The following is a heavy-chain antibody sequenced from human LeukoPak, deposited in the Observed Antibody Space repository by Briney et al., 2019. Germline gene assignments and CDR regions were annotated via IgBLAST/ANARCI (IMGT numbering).Heavy chain of an antibody. V-gene: IGHV1-2*02. J-gene: IGHJ5*02. Sequence: ASVKVSCKASGYTFTDFYMHWVRQAPGQGLEWMGWINPNSGGTNYAQKFQGRVTMTRDTSISTAYMDLSRLTSDDTAVYYCARDPYYYDSSGSLDWFDPWGQGTLVTVSS. D-gene: IGHD3-22*01. CDR2: INPNSGGT. CDR3: ARDPYYYDSSGSLDWFDP. CDR1: GYTFTDFY.